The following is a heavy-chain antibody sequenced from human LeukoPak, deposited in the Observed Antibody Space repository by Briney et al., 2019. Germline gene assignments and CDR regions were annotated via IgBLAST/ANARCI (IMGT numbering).Heavy chain of an antibody. CDR2: INHSGAT. V-gene: IGHV4-38-2*02. CDR1: GYSITSGYY. D-gene: IGHD2-15*01. J-gene: IGHJ6*02. CDR3: ARVGGGSDPYFAMDV. Sequence: SETLSLTCTVSGYSITSGYYWAWIRQSPGKGLELIASINHSGATYYNPSLKSRVTTSVDTSKNQFSLKVNSVTAADTAVYYCARVGGGSDPYFAMDVWGQGTTVTVSS.